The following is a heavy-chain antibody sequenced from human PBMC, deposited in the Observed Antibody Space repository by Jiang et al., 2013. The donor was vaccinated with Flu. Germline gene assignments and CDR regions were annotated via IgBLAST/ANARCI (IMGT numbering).Heavy chain of an antibody. J-gene: IGHJ4*02. CDR3: VRGAPRLFDY. V-gene: IGHV6-1*01. Sequence: QTLSLTCAISGDTCTPSNSAAWNWIRQSPSRGLEWLGRTYYRSKWYTNYAISVEGRITINPDTSKNQLSLQLNSVTPEDTAVYYCVRGAPRLFDYWGQGILVTVSS. CDR2: TYYRSKWYT. CDR1: GDTCTPSNSAA.